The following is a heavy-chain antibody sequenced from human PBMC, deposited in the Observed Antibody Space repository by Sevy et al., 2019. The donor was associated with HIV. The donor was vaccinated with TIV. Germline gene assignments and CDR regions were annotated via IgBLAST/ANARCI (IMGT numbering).Heavy chain of an antibody. CDR2: TRYDGSTK. J-gene: IGHJ4*02. V-gene: IGHV3-30*02. CDR3: AKDLTERYSTSSGDFGY. Sequence: GGSLRLSCAASGFTFNVYGMHWVRQAPGKGLQWVAFTRYDGSTKYYADSVKGRFTISRDNSKNTLYLQMNSLRVEDTAMYYCAKDLTERYSTSSGDFGYWGQGSLVTVSS. CDR1: GFTFNVYG. D-gene: IGHD6-6*01.